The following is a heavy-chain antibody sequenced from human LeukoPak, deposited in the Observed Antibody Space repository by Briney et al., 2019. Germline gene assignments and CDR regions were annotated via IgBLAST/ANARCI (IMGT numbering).Heavy chain of an antibody. CDR1: GFTFSNFW. CDR3: ARAPVQYCGGDCDAFDI. D-gene: IGHD2-21*02. V-gene: IGHV3-74*01. Sequence: GGSLRLSRAASGFTFSNFWMHWVRQAPGKGLVWVSRINSDGSSTTYADSVKGRFTISRDNAKNTLYLQMNSLRAGDTAMFYCARAPVQYCGGDCDAFDIWGQGTMVTVSS. CDR2: INSDGSST. J-gene: IGHJ3*02.